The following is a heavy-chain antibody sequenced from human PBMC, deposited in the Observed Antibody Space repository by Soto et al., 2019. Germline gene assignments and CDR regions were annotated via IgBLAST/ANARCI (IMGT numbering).Heavy chain of an antibody. CDR1: GFTFNDYY. D-gene: IGHD3-16*02. CDR2: IISSGTTI. CDR3: AKGYVWGTYRPSMDV. J-gene: IGHJ6*02. Sequence: QGQLVESGGGLAKPGGSLRLSCAASGFTFNDYYMSWIRQAPGKGLEWGYYIISSGTTIYYADSVKGRSTISRDNARNSIFLQMSSLRAEDTAVYYCAKGYVWGTYRPSMDVWGHGTTVIVSS. V-gene: IGHV3-11*01.